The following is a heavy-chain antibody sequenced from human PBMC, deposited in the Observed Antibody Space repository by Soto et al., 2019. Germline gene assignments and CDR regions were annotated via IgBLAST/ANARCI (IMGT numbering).Heavy chain of an antibody. CDR3: ARGARPNWFDP. J-gene: IGHJ5*02. CDR2: IDYSGST. Sequence: KPSETLSLTCTVSGASINNYYWSWIRRPPGKGLEWFGYIDYSGSTRYNPSLQSRVSISIDTSKNQFSLKLSSVTAADTAVYYCARGARPNWFDPWGQGTLVTVSS. D-gene: IGHD6-6*01. CDR1: GASINNYY. V-gene: IGHV4-59*12.